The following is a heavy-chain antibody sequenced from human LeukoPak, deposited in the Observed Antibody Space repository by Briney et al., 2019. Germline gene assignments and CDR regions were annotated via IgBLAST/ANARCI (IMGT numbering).Heavy chain of an antibody. CDR3: AKPQVTANWYYFHY. J-gene: IGHJ4*02. V-gene: IGHV3-64D*06. CDR2: ISANGGGT. D-gene: IGHD2-21*02. Sequence: PGGSLRLSCSASGFTFSSYAMHWVRQAPGKGLEYVSTISANGGGTYYADSVKGRLTISRDNSQNTLYLQMNSLRPDGTAVYFCAKPQVTANWYYFHYWGQGTLVTVSS. CDR1: GFTFSSYA.